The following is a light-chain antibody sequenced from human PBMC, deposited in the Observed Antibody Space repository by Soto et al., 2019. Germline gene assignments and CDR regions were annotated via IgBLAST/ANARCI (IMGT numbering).Light chain of an antibody. V-gene: IGLV2-8*01. CDR1: SSDVGGYNY. Sequence: QSALTQPPSASGSPGQSVTISCTGTSSDVGGYNYVSWYQQHPGKAPKLMIYEVSKRPSGVPDRFSGSKSGNTASLTVSGAQAEDEADYYCTSYAGSNNFFYVFGTGTKVTVL. J-gene: IGLJ1*01. CDR3: TSYAGSNNFFYV. CDR2: EVS.